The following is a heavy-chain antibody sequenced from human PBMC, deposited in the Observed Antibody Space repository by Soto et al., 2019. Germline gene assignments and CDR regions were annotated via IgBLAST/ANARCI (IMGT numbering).Heavy chain of an antibody. J-gene: IGHJ4*02. D-gene: IGHD6-6*01. Sequence: KPSETLSLTCTVSGGSLSSGDSSWSWIRQPPGGGLEWIGYIYHYGNTYYNPSLRSRVTLSVDRSRNQFPLRLSSVTAADTAVYYCVRDERRSSGRNFDYWGQGILVTVSS. CDR2: IYHYGNT. V-gene: IGHV4-30-2*01. CDR3: VRDERRSSGRNFDY. CDR1: GGSLSSGDSS.